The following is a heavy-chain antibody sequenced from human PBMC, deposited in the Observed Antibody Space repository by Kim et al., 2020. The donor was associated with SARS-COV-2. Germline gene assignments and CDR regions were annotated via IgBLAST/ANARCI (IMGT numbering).Heavy chain of an antibody. J-gene: IGHJ4*02. CDR1: GFTFSKYG. D-gene: IGHD2-2*01. CDR2: VRYDGSKQ. Sequence: GGSLRLSCAASGFTFSKYGIHWVRQAPGKGLEWVAVVRYDGSKQSYADSVKGRFIISKDNSKNTVYLQMNTLRAEDTAVYYCARDQWIAGYCTTTSCSVFDYWGQGTLVSVSS. CDR3: ARDQWIAGYCTTTSCSVFDY. V-gene: IGHV3-33*08.